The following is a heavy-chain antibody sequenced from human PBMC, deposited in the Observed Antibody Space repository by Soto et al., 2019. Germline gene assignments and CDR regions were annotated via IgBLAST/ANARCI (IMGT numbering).Heavy chain of an antibody. Sequence: GGSLRLSCAASGFTFSSYAMSWVRQAPGKGLEWVSAISGSGGSTYYADSVKGRFTISRDISKNTLYLQMNSLRAEDTAVYYCAKGSGLLWFGEPTLYYFDYWGQGTLVTVSS. CDR1: GFTFSSYA. V-gene: IGHV3-23*01. D-gene: IGHD3-10*01. CDR2: ISGSGGST. CDR3: AKGSGLLWFGEPTLYYFDY. J-gene: IGHJ4*02.